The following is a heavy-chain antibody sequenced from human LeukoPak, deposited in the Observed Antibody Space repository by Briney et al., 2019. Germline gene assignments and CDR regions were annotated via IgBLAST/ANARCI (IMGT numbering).Heavy chain of an antibody. J-gene: IGHJ4*02. Sequence: GGSLRLSCAASGFTFSSYEMNWVRQAPGKGLEWVSYISSSGSTIYYADSVKGRFTISRDNSKNTLYLQMNSLRAEDTAVYYCAKDPGSSSWYLFDYWGQGTLVTVSS. V-gene: IGHV3-48*03. CDR2: ISSSGSTI. CDR3: AKDPGSSSWYLFDY. CDR1: GFTFSSYE. D-gene: IGHD6-13*01.